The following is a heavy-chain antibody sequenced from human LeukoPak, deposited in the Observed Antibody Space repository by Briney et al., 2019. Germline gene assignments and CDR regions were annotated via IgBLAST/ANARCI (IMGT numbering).Heavy chain of an antibody. J-gene: IGHJ4*02. D-gene: IGHD5-12*01. CDR2: ISSSGGNT. CDR1: GFTFSSYS. Sequence: GGSLRLPCAASGFTFSSYSMSWVRQAPGKGLEWVSAISSSGGNTYYADSVKGRFTISRDNSKNTLYLQMNSLRVENTAIYYCVKDRPTWPIDYWGLGTQVTVSS. CDR3: VKDRPTWPIDY. V-gene: IGHV3-23*01.